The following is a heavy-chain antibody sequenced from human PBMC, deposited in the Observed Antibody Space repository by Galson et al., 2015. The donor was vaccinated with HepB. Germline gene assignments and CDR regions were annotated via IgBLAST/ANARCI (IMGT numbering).Heavy chain of an antibody. J-gene: IGHJ4*02. V-gene: IGHV3-73*01. CDR3: VRSGDFSGYSSR. CDR2: IRSKSTNFAA. CDR1: GFTFSGSA. Sequence: SLRLSCAASGFTFSGSAIHWVRQASGKGPEWIGHIRSKSTNFAALYVPSLKDRFTISRDDSKNLAYLHMRSLKTDDTAVYHCVRSGDFSGYSSRWGQGTLVTVSS. D-gene: IGHD6-13*01.